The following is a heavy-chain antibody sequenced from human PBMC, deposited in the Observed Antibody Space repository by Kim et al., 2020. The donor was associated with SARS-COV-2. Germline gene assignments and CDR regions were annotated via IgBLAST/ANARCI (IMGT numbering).Heavy chain of an antibody. CDR2: N. D-gene: IGHD7-27*01. Sequence: NHHNPPRQERVTNSVDTSKNQFCLELSAVTAADTAVYYCAREGPWGYLDYWGQGTLVTVSS. CDR3: AREGPWGYLDY. J-gene: IGHJ4*02. V-gene: IGHV4-59*01.